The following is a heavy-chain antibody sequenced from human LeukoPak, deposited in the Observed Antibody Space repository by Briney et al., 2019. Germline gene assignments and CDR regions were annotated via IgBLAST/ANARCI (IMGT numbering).Heavy chain of an antibody. CDR1: GYTFTSYA. CDR3: ARASAAAGAVFDY. V-gene: IGHV1-3*01. J-gene: IGHJ4*02. CDR2: INAGNGNT. D-gene: IGHD6-13*01. Sequence: GASVKVSCKASGYTFTSYAMHWVRQAPGQRLEWMGWINAGNGNTKYSQKFQGRVTITRDTSASTAYMELSSLRSEDTAVYYCARASAAAGAVFDYWGQGTLVTVSS.